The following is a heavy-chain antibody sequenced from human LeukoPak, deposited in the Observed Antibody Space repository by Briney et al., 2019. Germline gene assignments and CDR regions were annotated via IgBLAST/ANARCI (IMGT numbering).Heavy chain of an antibody. J-gene: IGHJ6*02. D-gene: IGHD6-13*01. CDR2: IYYSGST. Sequence: SETLSLTCTVSGGSISSGGYYWSWIRQHPGKGLEWIGYIYYSGSTYYNPSLKSRVTISVDTSKNQFSLKLSSVTAADTAAYYCARDRQQLVFPYYYYGMDVWSQGTTVTVSS. CDR1: GGSISSGGYY. V-gene: IGHV4-31*03. CDR3: ARDRQQLVFPYYYYGMDV.